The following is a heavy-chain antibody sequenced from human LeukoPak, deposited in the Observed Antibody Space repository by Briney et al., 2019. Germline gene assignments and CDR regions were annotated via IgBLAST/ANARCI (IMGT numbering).Heavy chain of an antibody. J-gene: IGHJ3*02. Sequence: GGSLRLSCAASGFTFSSYAMSWVRQAPGKGLEWVSAISGSGGSTYYADSVKGRFTISRDNSKNTLYLQMNSLRAEDTAVYYCAKPHCTNGVCYVDAFDIWGQGTMVTVSS. D-gene: IGHD2-8*01. CDR2: ISGSGGST. V-gene: IGHV3-23*01. CDR1: GFTFSSYA. CDR3: AKPHCTNGVCYVDAFDI.